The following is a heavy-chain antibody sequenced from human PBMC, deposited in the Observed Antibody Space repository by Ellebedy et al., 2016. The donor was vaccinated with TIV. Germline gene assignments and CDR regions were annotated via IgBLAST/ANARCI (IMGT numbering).Heavy chain of an antibody. CDR3: ASWDFDY. D-gene: IGHD7-27*01. J-gene: IGHJ4*02. CDR2: IWYDGSIK. CDR1: EFTLRNYW. V-gene: IGHV3-33*08. Sequence: GESLKISCAASEFTLRNYWMTWVRQAPDKGLEWVAVIWYDGSIKYLADSVKGRFTISRDNFNNTLYLQMNSLRAEDTAVYGCASWDFDYWGQGTLVTVSS.